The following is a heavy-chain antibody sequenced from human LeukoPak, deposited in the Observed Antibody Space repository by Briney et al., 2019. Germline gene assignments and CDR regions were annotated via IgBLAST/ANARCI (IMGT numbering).Heavy chain of an antibody. V-gene: IGHV3-30*02. CDR3: AKPRRDYYDSSGYFDAFDI. CDR1: GFTFSSYG. D-gene: IGHD3-22*01. J-gene: IGHJ3*02. Sequence: GGSLRLSCAASGFTFSSYGMHWVRQAPGKGLEWVAFIRYDGSNKYYADSVKGRFTISRDNSKNTLYLQMNSLRAEDTAVYYCAKPRRDYYDSSGYFDAFDIWGQGTMVTVSS. CDR2: IRYDGSNK.